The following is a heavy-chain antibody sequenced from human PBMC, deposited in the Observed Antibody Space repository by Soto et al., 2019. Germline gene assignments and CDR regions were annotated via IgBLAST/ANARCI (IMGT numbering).Heavy chain of an antibody. J-gene: IGHJ4*02. CDR3: ARDNRAYYDSSGYPYV. V-gene: IGHV1-69*13. CDR1: GGTFSSYA. D-gene: IGHD3-22*01. CDR2: IIPIFGTA. Sequence: GASVKVSCKASGGTFSSYAISWVRQAPGQGLEWMGGIIPIFGTASYAQKFQGRVTITADESTSTAYMELSSLRSEDTAVYYCARDNRAYYDSSGYPYVWGQGTLVTVPS.